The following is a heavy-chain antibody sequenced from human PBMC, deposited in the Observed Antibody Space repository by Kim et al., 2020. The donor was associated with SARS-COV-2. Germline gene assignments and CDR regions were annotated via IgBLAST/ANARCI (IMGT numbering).Heavy chain of an antibody. J-gene: IGHJ4*02. V-gene: IGHV3-15*01. D-gene: IGHD3-10*01. CDR2: IKSNTGGGTT. CDR1: GFSFRDAW. Sequence: GGSLRLSCVVSGFSFRDAWMSWVRQAPGKGLEWVGRIKSNTGGGTTDYAAPVKGRFTISRDDSKDTLYLQMSSLKSEDTAVYYCATFISNWGQGTLVTVSS. CDR3: ATFISN.